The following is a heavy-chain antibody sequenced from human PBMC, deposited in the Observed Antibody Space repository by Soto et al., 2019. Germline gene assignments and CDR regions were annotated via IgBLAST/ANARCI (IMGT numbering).Heavy chain of an antibody. CDR3: AKGQDYGDYVGHIDC. Sequence: EVQLLESGGGLVQPGGSLRLSCAASGFTFSAYAMNWVHQAPGKGLEWVSAISGSGGSTYYADSVKGRFTISRDISKNTLYLQMNSLRADDTAVYYCAKGQDYGDYVGHIDCWGQGTLVTVSS. V-gene: IGHV3-23*01. D-gene: IGHD4-17*01. J-gene: IGHJ4*02. CDR1: GFTFSAYA. CDR2: ISGSGGST.